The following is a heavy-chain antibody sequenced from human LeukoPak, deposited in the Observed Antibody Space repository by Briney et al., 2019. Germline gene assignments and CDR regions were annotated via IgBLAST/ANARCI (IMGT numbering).Heavy chain of an antibody. V-gene: IGHV3-73*01. CDR2: IRSKANSYAT. D-gene: IGHD3-3*01. CDR1: GFTFSGSA. J-gene: IGHJ3*02. CDR3: TRHADTYDPHAFDI. Sequence: PGGSLRLSCAASGFTFSGSAMHWVRQASGKGLEWVGRIRSKANSYATAYAASVKGRFTISRDDSKSMAYLQMNSLKTEDTAVYYCTRHADTYDPHAFDIWGQGTMVTVSS.